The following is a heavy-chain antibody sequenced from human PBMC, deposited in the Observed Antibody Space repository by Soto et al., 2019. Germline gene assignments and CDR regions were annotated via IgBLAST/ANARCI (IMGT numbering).Heavy chain of an antibody. V-gene: IGHV3-30*18. D-gene: IGHD6-19*01. J-gene: IGHJ4*02. CDR2: ISYDGSNK. CDR3: AKDLAVADYFDY. Sequence: GGSLRLSCAASGFTSSSYGMHWVRQAPGKGLEWVAVISYDGSNKYYADSVKGRFTISRDNSKNTLYLQMNSLRAEDTAVYYCAKDLAVADYFDYWGQGALVTVAS. CDR1: GFTSSSYG.